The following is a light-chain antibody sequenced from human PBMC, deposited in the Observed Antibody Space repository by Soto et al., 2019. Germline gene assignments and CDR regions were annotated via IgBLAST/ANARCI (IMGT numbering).Light chain of an antibody. V-gene: IGLV2-14*01. CDR3: SSYTTSNTRQIV. CDR2: DVS. CDR1: SSDVGGYNY. Sequence: QSVLTQPASVSGSPGQSITISCTGTSSDVGGYNYVSWCQQHPGKAPKFMIYDVSNRPSGVSNRFSGSKSGNTASLTISGLQAEDEADYYCSSYTTSNTRQIVFGTGTKATVL. J-gene: IGLJ1*01.